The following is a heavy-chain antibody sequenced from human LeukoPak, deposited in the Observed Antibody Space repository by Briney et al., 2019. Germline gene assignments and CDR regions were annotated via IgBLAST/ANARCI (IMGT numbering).Heavy chain of an antibody. V-gene: IGHV3-23*01. CDR3: AKDRYSNYGNWFDP. D-gene: IGHD4-11*01. J-gene: IGHJ5*02. Sequence: PGGSLRLSCVASGFNFSDYAMNRVRQAPGKGLEWVSAISGSGGTTHYADSVKGRFAISRDNSKNTLSLQMSHLRHGDTARYYCAKDRYSNYGNWFDPWGQGTQVTVFS. CDR2: ISGSGGTT. CDR1: GFNFSDYA.